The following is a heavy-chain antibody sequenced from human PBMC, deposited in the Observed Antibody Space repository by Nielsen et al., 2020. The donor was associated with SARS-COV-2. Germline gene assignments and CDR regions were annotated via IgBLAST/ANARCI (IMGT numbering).Heavy chain of an antibody. V-gene: IGHV3-7*05. J-gene: IGHJ4*02. CDR2: IKQDGSEK. D-gene: IGHD3-16*02. CDR1: GFTFSSYW. CDR3: AREPSGSSVWGSYLPYYFDY. Sequence: GGSLRLSCAASGFTFSSYWMSWVRQAPGKGLEWVANIKQDGSEKYYVNSVKGRFTISRDNAKNSLYLQMNSLRAEDTAVYYCAREPSGSSVWGSYLPYYFDYWGQGTLVTVSS.